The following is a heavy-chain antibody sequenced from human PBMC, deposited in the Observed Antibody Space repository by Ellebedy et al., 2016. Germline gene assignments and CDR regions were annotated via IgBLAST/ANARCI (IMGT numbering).Heavy chain of an antibody. CDR1: GGSISSYY. V-gene: IGHV4-59*05. D-gene: IGHD1-26*01. CDR2: IYYSGST. Sequence: SETLSLTCTVSGGSISSYYWSWIRQPPGKGLEWIGSIYYSGSTYYNPSLKSRVTISVDTSKNQFSLKLSSVTAADTAVYYCARGYSRGYFDLWGRGTLVTVSS. CDR3: ARGYSRGYFDL. J-gene: IGHJ2*01.